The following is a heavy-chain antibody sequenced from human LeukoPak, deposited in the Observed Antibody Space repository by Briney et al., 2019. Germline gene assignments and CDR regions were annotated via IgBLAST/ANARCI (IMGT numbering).Heavy chain of an antibody. V-gene: IGHV1-2*02. Sequence: ASVKVSCKASGYTFTGYYMHWVRQAPGQGLEWMGWINPNSGGTKYAQKFQGRVTMTRDTSISTAYMELSRLRSDDTAVYYCARGGYCGGGSCYRKNAFEIWGQGTLVTVSS. CDR3: ARGGYCGGGSCYRKNAFEI. D-gene: IGHD2-15*01. CDR1: GYTFTGYY. CDR2: INPNSGGT. J-gene: IGHJ3*02.